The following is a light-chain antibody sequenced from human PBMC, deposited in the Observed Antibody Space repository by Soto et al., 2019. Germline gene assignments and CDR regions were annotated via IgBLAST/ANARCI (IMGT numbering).Light chain of an antibody. V-gene: IGLV2-8*01. CDR1: SSDVGGYNY. CDR3: SSYAGSNKRV. CDR2: EVT. J-gene: IGLJ1*01. Sequence: ALTQPPSASGSPGQSVTISCTGTSSDVGGYNYVSWYQQHPGKAPKLMIYEVTKRPSGVPDRFSGSKSGNTASLTVSGLQAEDEADYYCSSYAGSNKRVFGTGTKVTVL.